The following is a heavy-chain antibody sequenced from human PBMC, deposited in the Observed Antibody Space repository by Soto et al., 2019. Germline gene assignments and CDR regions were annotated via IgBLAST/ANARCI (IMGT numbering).Heavy chain of an antibody. Sequence: SETLSLTCTVSGGSISSGDYSWSWVRQSPGKGLEWIGHIYNSGITYYNPSLKSRVVISIDTSRNQFSLRLNSLTAADRAVYFCARGVRVFGLVSRFWFDPWGQGTVVT. CDR2: IYNSGIT. J-gene: IGHJ5*02. CDR3: ARGVRVFGLVSRFWFDP. D-gene: IGHD3-3*01. V-gene: IGHV4-30-4*01. CDR1: GGSISSGDYS.